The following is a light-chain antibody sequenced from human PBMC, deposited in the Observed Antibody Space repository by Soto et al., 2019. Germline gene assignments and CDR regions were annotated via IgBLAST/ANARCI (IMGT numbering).Light chain of an antibody. CDR2: DAS. Sequence: DTQMTQSPSSLSAFVGDRVTITCQASQDISNYLNWYQQKPGKAPKLLIYDASNLEAGVPSRFSGSGSGTDFTFTISSLQAEDIATYYCQQYDSVPQTFGGGTKVAIK. J-gene: IGKJ4*01. CDR1: QDISNY. CDR3: QQYDSVPQT. V-gene: IGKV1-33*01.